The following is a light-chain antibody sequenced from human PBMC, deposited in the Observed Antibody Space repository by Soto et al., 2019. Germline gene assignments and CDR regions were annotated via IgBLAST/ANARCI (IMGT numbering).Light chain of an antibody. CDR1: QSISSW. V-gene: IGKV1-5*01. CDR2: DAS. Sequence: DIQMTQSPSTLSASVGDRVTITCRASQSISSWLAWYQQKPGKAPNLLIYDASSLESGVPSRFSGSGSGTEFTLTISSLQPDDFATNYCQQYNSYSGYTFGQGTKLEIK. J-gene: IGKJ2*01. CDR3: QQYNSYSGYT.